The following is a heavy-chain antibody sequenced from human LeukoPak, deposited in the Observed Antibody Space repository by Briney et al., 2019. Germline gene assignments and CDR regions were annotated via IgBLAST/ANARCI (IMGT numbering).Heavy chain of an antibody. J-gene: IGHJ4*03. D-gene: IGHD2-2*01. CDR2: LSVGGGLT. Sequence: PVGSPRLSCKASGFTFINYAMTWVRQAPEKGLEWVSGLSVGGGLTYYAGSVKGRFTISRDTSTNTLYLQMDSLRVEDTAVYYCVRSYFGNYQRRYFDYWGQGTPVSVSS. CDR3: VRSYFGNYQRRYFDY. CDR1: GFTFINYA. V-gene: IGHV3-23*01.